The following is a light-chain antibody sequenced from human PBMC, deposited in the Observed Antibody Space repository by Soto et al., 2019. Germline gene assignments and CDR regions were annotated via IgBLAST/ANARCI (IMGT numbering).Light chain of an antibody. Sequence: DIQMTQSTSTLPASVGDSVTITCRASQSISRWLAGYQQKPGKAHKLLIYKASTLKSGVPSRFSGSGSGTEFTLTISSLQPDDFATYYCQHYNSYSEAFGQGTKVDIK. CDR1: QSISRW. J-gene: IGKJ1*01. CDR2: KAS. CDR3: QHYNSYSEA. V-gene: IGKV1-5*03.